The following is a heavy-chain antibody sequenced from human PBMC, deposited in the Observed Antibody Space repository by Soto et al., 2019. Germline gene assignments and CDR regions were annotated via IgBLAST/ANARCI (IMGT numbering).Heavy chain of an antibody. Sequence: SETLSLTCTVSGGSMRNYFWTWIRQPPGKGLEWIGYIHYSGTTSFFPSYNPSLRSRVTISEDTSKNQFSLKLLSVTTADTAVYFCAAGEGSSRNLAPYYLGFWGQGPLVTVSS. J-gene: IGHJ4*02. V-gene: IGHV4-59*01. CDR3: AAGEGSSRNLAPYYLGF. CDR2: IHYSGTT. CDR1: GGSMRNYF. D-gene: IGHD6-13*01.